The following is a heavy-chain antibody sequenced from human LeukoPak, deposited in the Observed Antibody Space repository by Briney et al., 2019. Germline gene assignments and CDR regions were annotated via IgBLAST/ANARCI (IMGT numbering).Heavy chain of an antibody. CDR3: ARGIIDYSGYDY. J-gene: IGHJ4*02. D-gene: IGHD5-12*01. CDR1: GFIVSGNY. CDR2: IYYSGNT. Sequence: GGSLRLSCAASGFIVSGNYISWVRQAPGKGLEWVSVIYYSGNTYYADSVRGRFTISTDNFKNTLYLQMNSLRAEDTAVYYCARGIIDYSGYDYWGQGTLVTVSS. V-gene: IGHV3-66*01.